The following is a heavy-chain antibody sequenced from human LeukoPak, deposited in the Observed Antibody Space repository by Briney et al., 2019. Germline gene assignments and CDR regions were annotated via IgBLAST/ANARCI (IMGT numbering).Heavy chain of an antibody. CDR1: GFTFDTYP. D-gene: IGHD3-10*01. CDR3: ARSLRVRGVPDYMDV. CDR2: ISSNRDTI. Sequence: PGGSLRLSCAAAGFTFDTYPMNWVRQAPGRGLEWISYISSNRDTIYYAASVKGRFTISRDNSKNTLYLQMNSLRAEDTAVYYCARSLRVRGVPDYMDVWGKGTTVIISS. J-gene: IGHJ6*03. V-gene: IGHV3-48*01.